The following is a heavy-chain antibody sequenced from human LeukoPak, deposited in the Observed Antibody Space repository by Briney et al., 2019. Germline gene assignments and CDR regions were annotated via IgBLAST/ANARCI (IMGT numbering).Heavy chain of an antibody. V-gene: IGHV4-39*01. Sequence: SQTLSLTCSVSGGSITSSSYYWAWIRQPPGKGVEWIGCISYSERTYYNPSLKSRVTISEDTSKNQFSLKLSSVTAADTAVHYCATTSYYVSDYWGQGTLVSVSS. CDR2: ISYSERT. J-gene: IGHJ4*02. CDR3: ATTSYYVSDY. CDR1: GGSITSSSYY. D-gene: IGHD2-2*01.